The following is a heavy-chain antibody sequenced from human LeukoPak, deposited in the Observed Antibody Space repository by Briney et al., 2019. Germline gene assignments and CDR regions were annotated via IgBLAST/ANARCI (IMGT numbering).Heavy chain of an antibody. D-gene: IGHD6-13*01. CDR3: ARDGSAAGMDY. J-gene: IGHJ4*02. CDR1: GGSISSYY. CDR2: IYYSGST. V-gene: IGHV4-59*01. Sequence: SETLSLTCTVSGGSISSYYWSWIRQPPGKGLEWLGYIYYSGSTNYNPSLKSRVTISVDTSKNQFSLKLSSVTAADTAVYYCARDGSAAGMDYWGQGTLVTVPS.